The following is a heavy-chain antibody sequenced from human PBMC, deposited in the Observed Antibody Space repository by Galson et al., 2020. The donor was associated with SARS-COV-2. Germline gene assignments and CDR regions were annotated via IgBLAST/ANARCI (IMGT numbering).Heavy chain of an antibody. CDR2: VYYNGDT. V-gene: IGHV4-31*03. CDR1: GVSISSGRYF. D-gene: IGHD3-10*01. Sequence: SETLSLTCTVSGVSISSGRYFWSWIRQHPGKGLEWLGYVYYNGDTYYNPSLKSRVTISIDTSKSQFSLKLTSVTAADTAVYYCARDQYSYGSGSSYPYNWIDPWGQGTLVTVSS. J-gene: IGHJ5*02. CDR3: ARDQYSYGSGSSYPYNWIDP.